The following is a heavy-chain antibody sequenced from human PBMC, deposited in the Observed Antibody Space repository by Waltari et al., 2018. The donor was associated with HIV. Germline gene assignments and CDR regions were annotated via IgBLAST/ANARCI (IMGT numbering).Heavy chain of an antibody. D-gene: IGHD1-26*01. J-gene: IGHJ4*02. Sequence: EVQLLESGGGLVQPGGSLRLSCTASGFTFSHFAMNWVRQAPGKGLEWVSSISGEGDNTHYADSVKGRFTISRDKSNNTVHLQMNSLRAEDTAVYYCARGGIVGATIDYWGQGTLVTVSS. CDR3: ARGGIVGATIDY. V-gene: IGHV3-23*01. CDR2: ISGEGDNT. CDR1: GFTFSHFA.